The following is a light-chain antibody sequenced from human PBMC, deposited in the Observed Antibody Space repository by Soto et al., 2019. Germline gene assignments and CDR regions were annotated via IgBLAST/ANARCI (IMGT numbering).Light chain of an antibody. V-gene: IGKV3-20*01. CDR2: GAS. Sequence: EIVLTQSPGTLSLSPGERATLSCRASQSVSSSYLAWYQQKPCQAPRLLIYGASTRATGIPDRFSGSGSGTYFTFTISRLESEDLALYFCQQYGSSPLTFGGVTKVEIK. CDR1: QSVSSSY. CDR3: QQYGSSPLT. J-gene: IGKJ4*01.